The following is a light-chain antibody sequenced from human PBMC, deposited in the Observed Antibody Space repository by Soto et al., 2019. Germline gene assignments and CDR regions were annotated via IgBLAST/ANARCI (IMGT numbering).Light chain of an antibody. CDR1: QSISNN. V-gene: IGKV3-15*01. Sequence: EIVMTQSPATLSVSPGERATLSCRASQSISNNLAWYHQRPGQAPRLLIYGASTSATGIPARFSGSGSVTEFTLTISSLQSDHFAVSSCLQYHNWWTFVQGTRVEIK. CDR2: GAS. J-gene: IGKJ1*01. CDR3: LQYHNWWT.